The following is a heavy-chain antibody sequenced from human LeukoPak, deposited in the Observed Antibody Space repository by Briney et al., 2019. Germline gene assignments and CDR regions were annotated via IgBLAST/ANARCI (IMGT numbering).Heavy chain of an antibody. D-gene: IGHD6-13*01. V-gene: IGHV3-73*01. Sequence: GGSLRLSCAVSGFTFSRNSMHWVRQASGKGLEWIGRIRNKANTYATAYAASVKGRFIISRDDSKNTAYLQMNSLETEDTAVYYCARHDTSSWEYYMDVWGKGTTVTVSS. CDR2: IRNKANTYAT. CDR3: ARHDTSSWEYYMDV. J-gene: IGHJ6*03. CDR1: GFTFSRNS.